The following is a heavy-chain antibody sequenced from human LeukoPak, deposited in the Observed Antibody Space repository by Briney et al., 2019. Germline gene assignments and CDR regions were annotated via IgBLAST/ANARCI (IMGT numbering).Heavy chain of an antibody. J-gene: IGHJ4*02. CDR1: GFTFKNYE. Sequence: KPGGSLRLSCAASGFTFKNYEMNWVRQAPGKGLEWVSSISSSSSYIYYADSVKGRFTISRDNAKNSLYLQMSSLRAEDTAVYYCARVAGYCSGGSCYSWWYFDYWGQGTLVTVSS. V-gene: IGHV3-21*01. D-gene: IGHD2-15*01. CDR3: ARVAGYCSGGSCYSWWYFDY. CDR2: ISSSSSYI.